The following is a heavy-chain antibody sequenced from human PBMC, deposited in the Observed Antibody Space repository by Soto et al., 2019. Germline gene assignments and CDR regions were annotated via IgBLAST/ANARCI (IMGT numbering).Heavy chain of an antibody. Sequence: PGGSLRLSCAASGFTFSSYGMHWVRQAPGKGLEWVAVISYDGSNKYYADSVKGRFTISRDNSKNTLYLQMNSLRAEDTAVYYCAKDKGDHGYDYWGQGTLVTVSS. D-gene: IGHD2-21*02. J-gene: IGHJ4*02. CDR1: GFTFSSYG. CDR2: ISYDGSNK. V-gene: IGHV3-30*18. CDR3: AKDKGDHGYDY.